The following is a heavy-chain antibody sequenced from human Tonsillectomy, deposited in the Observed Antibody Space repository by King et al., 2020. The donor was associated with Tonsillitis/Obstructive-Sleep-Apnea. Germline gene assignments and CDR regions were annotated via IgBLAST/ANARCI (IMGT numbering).Heavy chain of an antibody. V-gene: IGHV1-18*01. CDR3: ARDYYDSSGYYHGYFQH. CDR2: SRPYDGDT. CDR1: GYTFTSYD. Sequence: QLVESGAEVKKPGASVKVSCKASGYTFTSYDITWVRQAPGQGLEWMGWSRPYDGDTNYAQKLQGRVTMTSDTSTTTAYMELRSLRSDDTAVYYCARDYYDSSGYYHGYFQHWGQGTPVTVSS. D-gene: IGHD3-22*01. J-gene: IGHJ1*01.